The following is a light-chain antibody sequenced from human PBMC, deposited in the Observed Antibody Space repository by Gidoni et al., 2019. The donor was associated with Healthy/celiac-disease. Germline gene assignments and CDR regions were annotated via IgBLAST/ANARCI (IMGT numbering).Light chain of an antibody. Sequence: EIVLTKSPGTMSLSPGERATLSCRASQSVSSSYLAWYQQKPGQAPRLLIYCASSRATGSPDRFSGIGSVTDFTLTISRLEPEDFSVYYCQQYGSSPRTFGPGTKVEIK. CDR3: QQYGSSPRT. V-gene: IGKV3-20*01. CDR1: QSVSSSY. CDR2: CAS. J-gene: IGKJ1*01.